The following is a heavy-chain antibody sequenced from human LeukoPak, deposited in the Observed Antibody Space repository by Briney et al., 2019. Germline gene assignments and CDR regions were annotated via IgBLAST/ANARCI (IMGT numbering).Heavy chain of an antibody. V-gene: IGHV1-69*06. D-gene: IGHD4-17*01. CDR3: AREDGDYYYYGMDV. Sequence: ASVKVSCKASGGTFSSYAISWVRQAPGQGLEWMGGIIPIFGTANYAQKFQGRVTITADKSTSTAYMELSSLRSEDTAVYYCAREDGDYYYYGMDVWGQGTTVTVSS. CDR2: IIPIFGTA. CDR1: GGTFSSYA. J-gene: IGHJ6*02.